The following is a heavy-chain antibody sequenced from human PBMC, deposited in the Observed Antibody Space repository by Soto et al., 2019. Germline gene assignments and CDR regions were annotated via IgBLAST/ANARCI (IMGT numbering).Heavy chain of an antibody. V-gene: IGHV1-69*01. CDR2: IIPIFGTA. CDR1: GGTFSSYA. D-gene: IGHD3-22*01. CDR3: ARSPYYYDPNAGYFQH. Sequence: QVQLVQSGAEVKKPGSSVKVSCKASGGTFSSYAISWVRQAPGQGLEWMGGIIPIFGTANYAQKFQGSVTITADESTSTAYMELSSLRSEDTAVYYCARSPYYYDPNAGYFQHWGQGTLVTVSS. J-gene: IGHJ1*01.